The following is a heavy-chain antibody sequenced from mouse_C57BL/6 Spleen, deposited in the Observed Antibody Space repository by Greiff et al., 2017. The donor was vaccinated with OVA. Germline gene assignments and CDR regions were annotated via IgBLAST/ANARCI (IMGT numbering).Heavy chain of an antibody. CDR1: GYAFSSYW. CDR3: ARGTTVVEFDY. CDR2: IYPGDGDT. D-gene: IGHD1-1*01. V-gene: IGHV1-80*01. J-gene: IGHJ2*01. Sequence: VQLQESGAELVKPGASVKISCKASGYAFSSYWMNWVKQRPGKGLEWIGQIYPGDGDTNYNGKFKGKATLTADKSSSTAYMQLSSLTSEDSAVYFCARGTTVVEFDYWGQGTTLTVSS.